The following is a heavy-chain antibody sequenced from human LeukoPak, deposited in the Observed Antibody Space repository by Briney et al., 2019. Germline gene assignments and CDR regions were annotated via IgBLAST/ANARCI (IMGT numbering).Heavy chain of an antibody. Sequence: SETLSLTCTVSGGSISSSSYYWGWIRQPPGKGLEWIGSIYYSGSTYYNPSLKSRVTISVDTSKNQFSLKLSSVTAADTAVYYRARPYLSMVRGEVGMDVWGQGTTVTVSS. CDR2: IYYSGST. D-gene: IGHD3-10*01. CDR3: ARPYLSMVRGEVGMDV. V-gene: IGHV4-39*01. CDR1: GGSISSSSYY. J-gene: IGHJ6*02.